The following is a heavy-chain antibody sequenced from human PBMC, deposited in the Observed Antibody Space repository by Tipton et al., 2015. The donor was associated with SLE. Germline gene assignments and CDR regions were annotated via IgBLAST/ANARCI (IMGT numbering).Heavy chain of an antibody. CDR2: IRSNAYGEVT. D-gene: IGHD3-10*01. CDR1: GFIFGDYA. J-gene: IGHJ4*02. Sequence: ALRLSCTGSGFIFGDYALSLVRQAPGKGLGGVGFIRSNAYGEVTDYAASVKGRVVISRDDSKSIAYLQVNSLKTEDSAVYYCAKAGLNYCGDYWGQGTLVAVSS. V-gene: IGHV3-49*04. CDR3: AKAGLNYCGDY.